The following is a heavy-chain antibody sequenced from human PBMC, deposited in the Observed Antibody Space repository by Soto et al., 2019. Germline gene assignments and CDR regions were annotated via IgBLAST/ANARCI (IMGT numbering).Heavy chain of an antibody. CDR3: AQDSRYSNSWYEVDC. Sequence: EVQLLESGGGLVQPGGSLRLSCAASGFTFSSYAMNWVRQAPGKGREWVSDISGSGDTIYYADSVKGRFTISRDNSKHPLYLQMNSLRAEDTAVYYCAQDSRYSNSWYEVDCCGKGTLVTVSS. V-gene: IGHV3-23*01. D-gene: IGHD6-13*01. CDR1: GFTFSSYA. J-gene: IGHJ4*02. CDR2: ISGSGDTI.